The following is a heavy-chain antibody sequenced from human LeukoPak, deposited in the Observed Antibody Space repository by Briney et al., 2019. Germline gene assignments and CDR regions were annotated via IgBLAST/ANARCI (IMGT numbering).Heavy chain of an antibody. CDR1: GGTFSSYA. D-gene: IGHD5-24*01. V-gene: IGHV1-69*05. CDR2: IIPIFGTA. J-gene: IGHJ6*03. Sequence: GASVKVSCKASGGTFSSYAISWVRQAPGQGLEWMGGIIPIFGTANYAQKFQGRVTITTDESTSTAYMELSSLRSEDTAVYYCARWVGDGYNSPQHEDYYMDVWGKGTTVTVSS. CDR3: ARWVGDGYNSPQHEDYYMDV.